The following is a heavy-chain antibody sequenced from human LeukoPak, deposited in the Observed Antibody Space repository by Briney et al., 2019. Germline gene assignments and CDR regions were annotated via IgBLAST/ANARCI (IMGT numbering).Heavy chain of an antibody. CDR2: IKTDGSST. D-gene: IGHD2-21*02. Sequence: GGSLRLSCAASGFTFSSYWMHWVRQAPGKGLVWVSRIKTDGSSTRYADSVKGRLTISRDNAKNTLYLQMNSLRAEDTAVYYCARERLSDGSPDYWGQGTLVTVSS. V-gene: IGHV3-74*01. CDR1: GFTFSSYW. CDR3: ARERLSDGSPDY. J-gene: IGHJ4*02.